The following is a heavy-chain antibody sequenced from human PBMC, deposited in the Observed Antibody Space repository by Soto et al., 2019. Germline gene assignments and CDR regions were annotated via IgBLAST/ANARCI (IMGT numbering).Heavy chain of an antibody. CDR1: GYTFTNYW. CDR3: AASIFYYGMDV. J-gene: IGHJ6*02. CDR2: IYPGDSDP. V-gene: IGHV5-51*01. Sequence: GESLKISCKGSGYTFTNYWIGWVRQMPGKGPEWMGIIYPGDSDPKYTPSFQGQVTISADKSITTTYLQWSSLKASDTAIYYCAASIFYYGMDVWGQGTTVTVSS.